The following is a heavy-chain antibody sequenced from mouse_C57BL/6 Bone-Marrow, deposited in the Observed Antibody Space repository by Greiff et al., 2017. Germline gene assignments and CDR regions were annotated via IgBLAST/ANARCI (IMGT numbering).Heavy chain of an antibody. Sequence: EVNVVESGGGLVKPGGSLKLSCAASGFTFSSYAMSWVRQTPEKRLEWVATISDGGSYTYYPDNVKGRFTISRDNAKNNLYLQMSHLKSEDTAMYYCARVIYYGSHGGVFDYWGQGTTLTVSS. CDR1: GFTFSSYA. CDR3: ARVIYYGSHGGVFDY. CDR2: ISDGGSYT. J-gene: IGHJ2*01. D-gene: IGHD2-1*01. V-gene: IGHV5-4*03.